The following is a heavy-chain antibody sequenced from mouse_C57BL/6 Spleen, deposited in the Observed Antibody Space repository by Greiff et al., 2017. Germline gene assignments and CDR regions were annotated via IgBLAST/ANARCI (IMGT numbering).Heavy chain of an antibody. D-gene: IGHD1-1*01. Sequence: VQLQQPGTELVKPGASVKLSCKASGYTFTSYWMHWVKQRPGQGLEWIGNINPSNGVTNYNEKFKSKATLTVDKSSSTAYMQLSSLTSEDSAVYYCAREITTVVALFSYWYFDVWGTGTTVTVSS. V-gene: IGHV1-53*01. CDR1: GYTFTSYW. J-gene: IGHJ1*03. CDR3: AREITTVVALFSYWYFDV. CDR2: INPSNGVT.